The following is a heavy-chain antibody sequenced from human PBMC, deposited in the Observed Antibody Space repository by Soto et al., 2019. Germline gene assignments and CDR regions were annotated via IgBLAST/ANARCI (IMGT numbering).Heavy chain of an antibody. CDR2: IYYSGST. CDR3: ARSDCTSTSCYVVWFDP. D-gene: IGHD2-2*01. J-gene: IGHJ5*02. V-gene: IGHV4-31*03. CDR1: GGSISSGGYY. Sequence: PSETLSLTCTVSGGSISSGGYYWSWIRQHPGKGLEWIGYIYYSGSTYYNPSLKSRVTISVDTSKNSVYLQMNSLRAEDTAVYYCARSDCTSTSCYVVWFDPWGQGTLVTVSS.